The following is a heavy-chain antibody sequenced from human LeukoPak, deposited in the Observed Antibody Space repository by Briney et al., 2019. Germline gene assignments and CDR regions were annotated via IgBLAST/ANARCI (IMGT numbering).Heavy chain of an antibody. CDR3: VRQFAS. Sequence: GGSLRLSCAGSGFIFNNYAMHWVRQPPGKRLEWVAYVSGSGSTVYYADSVKGRFTVSRDNGKSSLYLQMNSLRVEDTALYYCVRQFASWGQGTLVTVSS. CDR1: GFIFNNYA. CDR2: VSGSGSTV. J-gene: IGHJ4*02. V-gene: IGHV3-48*01.